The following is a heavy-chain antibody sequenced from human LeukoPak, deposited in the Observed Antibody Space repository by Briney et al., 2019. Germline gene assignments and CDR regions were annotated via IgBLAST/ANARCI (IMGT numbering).Heavy chain of an antibody. Sequence: QTGGSPRLSCAASGFTFSSYAMSWVRQAPGKGLEWVSAISGSGGTTYYADSVKGRFTISRDNSKNTLYLQMNSLRAEDTAVYYCAKDRGMFLVGYLDYWGQGTLVTVSS. J-gene: IGHJ4*02. CDR2: ISGSGGTT. CDR3: AKDRGMFLVGYLDY. D-gene: IGHD2-15*01. V-gene: IGHV3-23*01. CDR1: GFTFSSYA.